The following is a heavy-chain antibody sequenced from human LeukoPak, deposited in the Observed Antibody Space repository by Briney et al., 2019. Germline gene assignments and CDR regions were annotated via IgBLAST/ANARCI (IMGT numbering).Heavy chain of an antibody. CDR3: ARELELRRENDDY. Sequence: ASVKVSCEASGYTFTCYYMHWVRHATGQGLEWMGRINPNSGGTNYAQKFQGRVTMTRDTSISTAYMELSRLRSDDTAVYYCARELELRRENDDYWGQGTLVTVSS. CDR1: GYTFTCYY. CDR2: INPNSGGT. V-gene: IGHV1-2*06. J-gene: IGHJ4*02. D-gene: IGHD1-7*01.